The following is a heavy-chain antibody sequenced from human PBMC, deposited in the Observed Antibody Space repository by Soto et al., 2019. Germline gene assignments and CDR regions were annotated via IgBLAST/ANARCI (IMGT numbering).Heavy chain of an antibody. CDR3: ARDCSVYPFDC. V-gene: IGHV4-30-4*01. J-gene: IGHJ4*02. CDR1: GGSISSGDYY. CDR2: TYYSGST. Sequence: PSETLSLTCTVSGGSISSGDYYWSWIRQPPGEGLEWIGNTYYSGSTYYNPSLKSRVTISVDTSKNQFSLELSSVTAADTAVYYCARDCSVYPFDCRGQGTLVTVSS. D-gene: IGHD3-22*01.